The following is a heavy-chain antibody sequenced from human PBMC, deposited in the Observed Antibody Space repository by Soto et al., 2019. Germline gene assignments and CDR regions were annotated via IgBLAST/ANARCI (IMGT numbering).Heavy chain of an antibody. CDR1: GGTFNSYI. CDR3: AKSTDAGSATPSYYGIDV. V-gene: IGHV1-69*02. J-gene: IGHJ6*02. D-gene: IGHD2-15*01. CDR2: IIPVLGVT. Sequence: QVQLVQSGADVKAPGSSLKVSCKASGGTFNSYIFTWVRQAPGQGLEWMGRIIPVLGVTYYVQRLQGRVTITADKSTTTADMESISLGSEYRAIYYCAKSTDAGSATPSYYGIDVWGQGTTVTVSS.